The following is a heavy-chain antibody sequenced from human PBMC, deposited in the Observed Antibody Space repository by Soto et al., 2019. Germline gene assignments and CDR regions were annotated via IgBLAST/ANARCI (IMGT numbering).Heavy chain of an antibody. CDR2: IYYSGYT. D-gene: IGHD5-12*01. CDR3: TRDSVGSGYD. Sequence: QVQLQESGPGLVKPSETLSLTCAVSGGSISGYYWRWIRQPPGKRLEWIGYIYYSGYTNYNPSLKSRVTISVDRSKKQFSLELRSVTASDTAVYYCTRDSVGSGYDWGQGTLVTVSS. J-gene: IGHJ4*02. CDR1: GGSISGYY. V-gene: IGHV4-59*01.